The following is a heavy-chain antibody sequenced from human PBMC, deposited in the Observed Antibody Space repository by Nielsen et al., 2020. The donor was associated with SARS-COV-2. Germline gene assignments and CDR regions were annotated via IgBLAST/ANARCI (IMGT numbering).Heavy chain of an antibody. D-gene: IGHD1-7*01. CDR2: IDTSNGPI. CDR1: GFGFSGYE. J-gene: IGHJ4*02. Sequence: GGSLRLSCAASGFGFSGYEMNWVRQAPGKGLEWVAYIDTSNGPIYYADSVKGRFTISRDDARNSVYLQMSSLRSEDTAVYYCARQTTYYFDYWGQGTLVTVSS. CDR3: ARQTTYYFDY. V-gene: IGHV3-48*03.